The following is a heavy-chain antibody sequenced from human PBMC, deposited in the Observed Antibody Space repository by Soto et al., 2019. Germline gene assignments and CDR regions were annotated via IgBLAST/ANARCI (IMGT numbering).Heavy chain of an antibody. V-gene: IGHV4-31*03. J-gene: IGHJ4*02. Sequence: SETLSLTCTVSGVSISSANYYWSWIRQHPGKGLEWIGYIYYSGDTYYNPSLKSRLTISLDTSKNQFSLKLNSVTAADTAVYYCAREGGDGVDYWGQGSLVTVSS. CDR1: GVSISSANYY. CDR2: IYYSGDT. CDR3: AREGGDGVDY. D-gene: IGHD3-16*01.